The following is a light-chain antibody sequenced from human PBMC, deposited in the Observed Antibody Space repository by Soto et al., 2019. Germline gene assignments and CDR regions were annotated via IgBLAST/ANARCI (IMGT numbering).Light chain of an antibody. CDR3: QQYGGSPRT. CDR1: QSVFNNN. Sequence: EIVLAQSPGTLSLSPGERATLSCRASQSVFNNNLAWYQQKPGQAPRLVMFGASSRATGIPDRFSGSGSGTDFTLTISRLEPEDFGIYHGQQYGGSPRTFGQGTKLEIK. J-gene: IGKJ2*01. V-gene: IGKV3-20*01. CDR2: GAS.